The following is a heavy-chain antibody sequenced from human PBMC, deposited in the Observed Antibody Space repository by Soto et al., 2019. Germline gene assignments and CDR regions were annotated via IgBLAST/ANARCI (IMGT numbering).Heavy chain of an antibody. V-gene: IGHV4-4*02. CDR3: VSSLNYDFWRDGGRHFYFDY. CDR2: IYHGGTT. J-gene: IGHJ4*02. D-gene: IGHD3-3*01. Sequence: QVQLQESGPGLVKPSGTLSLTCAVSGGSISSSYWWNWVRQTPRGGLEWSGKIYHGGTTNYNPSLKNRVTISVDKSKNQFSLKLTSVTAADTAVYYCVSSLNYDFWRDGGRHFYFDYWGRGILATVSS. CDR1: GGSISSSYW.